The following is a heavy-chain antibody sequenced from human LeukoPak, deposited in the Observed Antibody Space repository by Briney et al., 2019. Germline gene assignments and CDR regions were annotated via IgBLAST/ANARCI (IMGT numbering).Heavy chain of an antibody. J-gene: IGHJ4*02. CDR3: AKDELVDITFGAYFDY. CDR2: ISGSGGST. D-gene: IGHD3-16*01. V-gene: IGHV3-23*01. CDR1: GFTFSSYA. Sequence: PGGSLRLSCAASGFTFSSYAMSWVRQAPGRGLEWVSAISGSGGSTYYADSVKGRFTISRDNSKNTLYLQMNSLRAEDTAVYYCAKDELVDITFGAYFDYWGQGTLVTVSS.